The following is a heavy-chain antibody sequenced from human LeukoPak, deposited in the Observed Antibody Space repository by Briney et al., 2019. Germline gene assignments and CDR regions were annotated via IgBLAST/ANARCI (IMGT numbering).Heavy chain of an antibody. CDR2: INSDGSST. V-gene: IGHV3-74*01. Sequence: PGGSLRLSCAASGFTFSSYWMHWVCQAPGKGLVWVSRINSDGSSTSYADSVKGRFTISRDNAKNTLYLQMNSLRAEDTAVYYCAREPPYYDFWSGYYSPYYFDYWGQGTLVTVSS. CDR1: GFTFSSYW. D-gene: IGHD3-3*01. CDR3: AREPPYYDFWSGYYSPYYFDY. J-gene: IGHJ4*02.